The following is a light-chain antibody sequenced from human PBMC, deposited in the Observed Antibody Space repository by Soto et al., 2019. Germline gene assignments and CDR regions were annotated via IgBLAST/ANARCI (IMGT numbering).Light chain of an antibody. V-gene: IGLV1-40*01. CDR1: SSNIGAGYD. CDR2: ANN. J-gene: IGLJ2*01. CDR3: QSYDSSLSGSVV. Sequence: QSVLTQPPSVSGAPGQRVTISCTGSSSNIGAGYDVHWYQQLPGTAPKLLIYANNYRPSGVPDRFSGSKSGASASLAITGLQPDDEADYYCQSYDSSLSGSVVFGGGTKLTVL.